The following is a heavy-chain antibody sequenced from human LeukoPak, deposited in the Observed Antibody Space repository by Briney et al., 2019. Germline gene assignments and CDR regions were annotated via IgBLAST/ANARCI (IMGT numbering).Heavy chain of an antibody. CDR2: ISGSGGST. CDR1: GFTFSSYA. V-gene: IGHV3-23*01. J-gene: IGHJ3*02. Sequence: GGSLRLSCAASGFTFSSYAMSWVRQAPGKGLEWVSAISGSGGSTYYADSVKGRFTISRDNAKNSLYLQMNSLRAEDTAVYYCARDVRAFDIWGQGTMVTVSS. D-gene: IGHD6-6*01. CDR3: ARDVRAFDI.